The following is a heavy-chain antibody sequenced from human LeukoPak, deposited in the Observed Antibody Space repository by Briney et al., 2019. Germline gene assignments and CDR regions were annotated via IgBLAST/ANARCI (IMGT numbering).Heavy chain of an antibody. V-gene: IGHV3-33*08. J-gene: IGHJ4*02. CDR3: ARGGIQLWYADY. CDR1: GFTLSSYG. D-gene: IGHD5-18*01. Sequence: GGSLRLSCSASGFTLSSYGMHWVRQAPGKGLEGVAVIWYDGSNKYYADSVKGRFTISRDNSKNTLYLQMNSLRGEDTAVYFCARGGIQLWYADYWGQGTLVTVSS. CDR2: IWYDGSNK.